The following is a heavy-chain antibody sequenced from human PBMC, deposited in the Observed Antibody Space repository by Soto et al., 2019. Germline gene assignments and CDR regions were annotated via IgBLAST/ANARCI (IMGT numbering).Heavy chain of an antibody. D-gene: IGHD3-16*01. CDR3: VRGGAFKVDY. Sequence: EVQLVESGGRLVQPGGSLRLSCSASGFTLSSYSMNWARQAPGKGLEWVSYISSSSSTIYYAATVKGRFTISRDNAKNSLYLQMNGMRDEDTAVYYCVRGGAFKVDYWGQGTLVTVSS. J-gene: IGHJ4*02. V-gene: IGHV3-48*02. CDR2: ISSSSSTI. CDR1: GFTLSSYS.